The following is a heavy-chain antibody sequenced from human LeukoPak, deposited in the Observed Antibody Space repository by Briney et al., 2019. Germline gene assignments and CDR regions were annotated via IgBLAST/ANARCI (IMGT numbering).Heavy chain of an antibody. V-gene: IGHV3-13*01. CDR3: ARRGYSSSWAYFDY. D-gene: IGHD6-13*01. CDR2: IGTAGDT. Sequence: QPGGSLRLSCAASGFSFSTYDMHWVRQVTGKGLEWVSAIGTAGDTHYVDSVKGRFTISRENAKNSLYLQMNSLRAGGTAVYYCARRGYSSSWAYFDYWGQGILVTVSS. J-gene: IGHJ4*02. CDR1: GFSFSTYD.